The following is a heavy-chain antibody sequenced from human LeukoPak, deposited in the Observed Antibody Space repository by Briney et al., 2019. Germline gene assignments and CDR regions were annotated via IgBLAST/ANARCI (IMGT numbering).Heavy chain of an antibody. Sequence: SETLSLTCAVSGFSINSGYFWAWIRPSPGKGREWIGSIFHNGITYYHPSLKSRLTISVDTSNNQFSLRLSSVTAADTAVYYCARRISTRRGETCSSTSCYFDYWGQGTLVTVSS. J-gene: IGHJ4*02. CDR2: IFHNGIT. CDR1: GFSINSGYF. V-gene: IGHV4-38-2*01. D-gene: IGHD2-2*01. CDR3: ARRISTRRGETCSSTSCYFDY.